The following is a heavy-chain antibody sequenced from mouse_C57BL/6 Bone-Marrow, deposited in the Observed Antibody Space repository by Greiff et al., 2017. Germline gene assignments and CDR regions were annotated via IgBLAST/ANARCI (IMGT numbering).Heavy chain of an antibody. D-gene: IGHD2-4*01. J-gene: IGHJ2*01. V-gene: IGHV5-17*01. Sequence: EVKLVESGGGLVKPGGSLKLSCAASGFTFSDYGMHWVRQAPEKGLEWVAYISSGSSTISYADTVKGRFTISRDNAKNTLFLQMTSLRSEDTAMYYCARQDYDYDDGAYYFDYWGQGTTLTVSS. CDR2: ISSGSSTI. CDR1: GFTFSDYG. CDR3: ARQDYDYDDGAYYFDY.